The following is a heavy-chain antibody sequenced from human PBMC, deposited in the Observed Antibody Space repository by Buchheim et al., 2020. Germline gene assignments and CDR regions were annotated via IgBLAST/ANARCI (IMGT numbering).Heavy chain of an antibody. J-gene: IGHJ6*02. Sequence: QVQLQESGPGLVKPSETLSLTCAVYGGSFSGYYWSWIRQPPGKGLEWIGEINHSGSTNYNPSLKSRVTISVDTSKNQFSLKLSPVTAADTAVYYCARRRAAAGKPAGMDVWGQGTT. D-gene: IGHD6-13*01. CDR2: INHSGST. V-gene: IGHV4-34*01. CDR3: ARRRAAAGKPAGMDV. CDR1: GGSFSGYY.